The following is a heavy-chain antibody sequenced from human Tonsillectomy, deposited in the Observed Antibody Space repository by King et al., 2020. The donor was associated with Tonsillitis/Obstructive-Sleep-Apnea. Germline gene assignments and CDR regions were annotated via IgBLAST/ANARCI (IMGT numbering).Heavy chain of an antibody. D-gene: IGHD2-2*01. Sequence: VQLVESGAEVKKPGESLKISCKGSGYSFTSYWIGWVRQMPGKGLEWMGIIYPGDSDTRYSPSFQGQVTISADKSISTAYLQWSSVKASDTAMYYCARDCSSISCYDWRGDWFDPWGQGTLVTVSS. CDR1: GYSFTSYW. V-gene: IGHV5-51*03. J-gene: IGHJ5*02. CDR3: ARDCSSISCYDWRGDWFDP. CDR2: IYPGDSDT.